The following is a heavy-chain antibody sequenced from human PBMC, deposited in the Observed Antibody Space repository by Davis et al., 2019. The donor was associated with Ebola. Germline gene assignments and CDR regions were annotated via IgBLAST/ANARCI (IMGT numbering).Heavy chain of an antibody. J-gene: IGHJ4*02. V-gene: IGHV1-2*02. Sequence: ASVKVSCKASGYIFTGYYMHWVRQAPGQGLEWMGWINPNSGGTNYAQKFQGRVTMTRDTSISTAYMELSSLRSNDTAVYYCARDRLGDFDYWGQGTLVTVSS. CDR3: ARDRLGDFDY. CDR1: GYIFTGYY. D-gene: IGHD3-16*01. CDR2: INPNSGGT.